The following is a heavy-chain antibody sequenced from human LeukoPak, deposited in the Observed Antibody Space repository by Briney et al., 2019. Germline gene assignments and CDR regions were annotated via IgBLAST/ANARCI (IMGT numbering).Heavy chain of an antibody. D-gene: IGHD6-13*01. Sequence: PSETLSLTCAVYGGSFSGYYWSWIRQPPGKGLEWIGEINHSGSTNYNPSLKSRVTISVDTSKNQFSPKLSSVTAADTAVYYCARGQVSSSWYTYYYYYMDVWGKGTTVTVSS. CDR2: INHSGST. J-gene: IGHJ6*03. CDR1: GGSFSGYY. CDR3: ARGQVSSSWYTYYYYYMDV. V-gene: IGHV4-34*01.